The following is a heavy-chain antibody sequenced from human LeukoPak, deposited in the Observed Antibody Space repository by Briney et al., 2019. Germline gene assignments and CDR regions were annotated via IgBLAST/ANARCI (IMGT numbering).Heavy chain of an antibody. V-gene: IGHV3-23*01. CDR3: AKYRARFYYFDY. J-gene: IGHJ4*02. D-gene: IGHD6-6*01. Sequence: PGGSLRLSCAASGFTFSSYAMSWVRQAPGKGLEWVSAISGSGGSAYYADSVKGRFTISRDNSKNTLYLQMNSLRAEDTAVYYCAKYRARFYYFDYWGQGTLVTVSS. CDR1: GFTFSSYA. CDR2: ISGSGGSA.